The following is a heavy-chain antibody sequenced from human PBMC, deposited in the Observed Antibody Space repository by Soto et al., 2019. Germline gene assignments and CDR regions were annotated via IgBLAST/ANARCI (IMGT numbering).Heavy chain of an antibody. V-gene: IGHV4-61*08. CDR2: IYYRGGT. CDR3: ARERDDYGDPNWFDP. D-gene: IGHD4-17*01. Sequence: SETLSLTCTVSGDSVSSGDYYWSWIRQSPGKGLEWIGNIYYRGGTSYNPSLKSRVTISVDTSKNQFSLKLSSVTAADTAVYYCARERDDYGDPNWFDPWGQGTLVTVSS. J-gene: IGHJ5*02. CDR1: GDSVSSGDYY.